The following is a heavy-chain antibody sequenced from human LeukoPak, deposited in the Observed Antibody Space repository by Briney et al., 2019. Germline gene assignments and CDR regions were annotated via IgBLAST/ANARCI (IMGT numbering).Heavy chain of an antibody. CDR3: ARVLGGYYYVFDY. CDR1: GGSISSYY. CDR2: IYYSGST. Sequence: RSETLSLTCTVSGGSISSYYWSWIRQPPGKGLEWIGYIYYSGSTNYNPSLKSRVTISVDTSKNQFSLKLSSVTAADTAVYYCARVLGGYYYVFDYWGQGTLVTVSS. D-gene: IGHD3-22*01. J-gene: IGHJ4*02. V-gene: IGHV4-59*01.